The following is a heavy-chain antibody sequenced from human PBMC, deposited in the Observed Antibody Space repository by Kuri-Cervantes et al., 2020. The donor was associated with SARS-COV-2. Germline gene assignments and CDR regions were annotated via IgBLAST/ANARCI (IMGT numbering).Heavy chain of an antibody. V-gene: IGHV4-59*12. CDR1: GCSISNYY. CDR3: ARVRIAAAGKTFDY. CDR2: FYSSGIT. Sequence: SETLSLTCSVSGCSISNYYWSWIRQPPGKGLEWIGYFYSSGITNYDTSLKTRVTISAYTSKNQFSQKLSYVTAADAAVYYCARVRIAAAGKTFDYWGQGTLVTVSS. D-gene: IGHD6-13*01. J-gene: IGHJ4*02.